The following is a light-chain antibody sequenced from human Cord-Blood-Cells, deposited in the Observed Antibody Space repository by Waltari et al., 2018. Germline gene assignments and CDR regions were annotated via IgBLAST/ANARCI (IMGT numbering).Light chain of an antibody. CDR1: SSDAGGYNY. V-gene: IGLV2-14*03. J-gene: IGLJ3*02. CDR3: SSYTSSSTWV. Sequence: QSALTQPASVSGSPGQSITIPCTGTSSDAGGYNYVSWYQPHPGKAPKLMIYDVSNRPSGVSNRFSGSKSGNTASLTISGLQAEDEADYYCSSYTSSSTWVFGGGTKLTVL. CDR2: DVS.